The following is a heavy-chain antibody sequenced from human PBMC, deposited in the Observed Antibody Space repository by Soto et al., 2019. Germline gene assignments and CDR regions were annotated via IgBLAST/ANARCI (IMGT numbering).Heavy chain of an antibody. V-gene: IGHV1-69*12. D-gene: IGHD3-22*01. Sequence: QVQLVQSGAEVKKPGSSVKVSCKASGGTFSSYAISWVRQAPGQGLEWMGGIIPIFGTANYAQKFQGRVTITADESTSTAYMELSSLRSEDTAVYYCAGAFSYYYDSSGYPNWFDPWGQGTLVTVSS. CDR2: IIPIFGTA. CDR3: AGAFSYYYDSSGYPNWFDP. J-gene: IGHJ5*02. CDR1: GGTFSSYA.